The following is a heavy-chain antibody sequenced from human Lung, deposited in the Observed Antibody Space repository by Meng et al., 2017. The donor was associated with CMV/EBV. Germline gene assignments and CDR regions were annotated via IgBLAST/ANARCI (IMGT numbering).Heavy chain of an antibody. D-gene: IGHD4-11*01. CDR3: ARNFYSVVYMTTVNSFDY. J-gene: IGHJ4*02. V-gene: IGHV4-61*01. CDR1: GAXVSSGSHY. Sequence: LXCSVSGAXVSSGSHYWSWIRQPPGKGPEYIGYIFYSGSTRYNSSLKSRVTMSVNTSKNQFSLKLTSVTAADTAVYYCARNFYSVVYMTTVNSFDYWXQGALVTVSS. CDR2: IFYSGST.